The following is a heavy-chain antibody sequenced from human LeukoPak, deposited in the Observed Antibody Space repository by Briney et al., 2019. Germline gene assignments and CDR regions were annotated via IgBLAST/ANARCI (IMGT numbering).Heavy chain of an antibody. CDR2: ISYDGSNK. V-gene: IGHV3-30*04. CDR3: ASPYSYGYD. D-gene: IGHD5-18*01. CDR1: GFTFSSYA. J-gene: IGHJ4*02. Sequence: PGGSLRLSCAASGFTFSSYAMHWVRQAPGKGLEWVAVISYDGSNKYYADSVKGRFTISRDNSKNTLYLQMNSLRAEDTAVYYCASPYSYGYDWGQGTLVTVSS.